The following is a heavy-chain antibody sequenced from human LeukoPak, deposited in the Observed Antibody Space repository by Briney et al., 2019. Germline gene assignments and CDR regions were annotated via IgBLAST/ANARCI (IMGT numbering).Heavy chain of an antibody. D-gene: IGHD1-26*01. CDR1: RFTFSSYS. Sequence: PGGSLRLSCAASRFTFSSYSMNWVRQAPGKGLEWVSFISSSNSYIYHADSMKGRFTISRDNAKNSLFLQMNSLRAEDTAVYYCATGGVGATSPLFIDYWGQGALVTVSS. V-gene: IGHV3-21*01. CDR3: ATGGVGATSPLFIDY. CDR2: ISSSNSYI. J-gene: IGHJ4*02.